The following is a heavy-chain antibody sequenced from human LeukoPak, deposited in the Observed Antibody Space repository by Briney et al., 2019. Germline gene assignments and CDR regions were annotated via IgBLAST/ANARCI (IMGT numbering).Heavy chain of an antibody. CDR3: ASRIADYGDYVGGPARYYFDY. CDR2: INHSGST. CDR1: VGSFSGYY. J-gene: IGHJ4*02. D-gene: IGHD4-17*01. Sequence: TSETLSLTCAVYVGSFSGYYWCWIRQPPGEGLGWIGEINHSGSTNYNPSLKSRVTISVDTSKNQFSLKLSSVTAADTAVYYCASRIADYGDYVGGPARYYFDYWGQGTQVTVSS. V-gene: IGHV4-34*01.